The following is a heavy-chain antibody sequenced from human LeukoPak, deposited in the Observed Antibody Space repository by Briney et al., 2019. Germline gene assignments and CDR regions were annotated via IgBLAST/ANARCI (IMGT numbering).Heavy chain of an antibody. J-gene: IGHJ4*02. CDR1: GFSFNTYA. V-gene: IGHV3-30*04. D-gene: IGHD3-10*01. CDR3: ARPDDSESFYRANHY. Sequence: GGSLRLSCAASGFSFNTYAMHWVRQAPGKGLEWVAVISSDGTNKYYADSVKGRFTISRDNSNNTLSLQMNGLRVEDTAVYYCARPDDSESFYRANHYWGRGTLVTVS. CDR2: ISSDGTNK.